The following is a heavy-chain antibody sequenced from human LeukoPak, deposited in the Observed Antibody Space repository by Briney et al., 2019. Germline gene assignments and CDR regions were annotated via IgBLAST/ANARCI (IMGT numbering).Heavy chain of an antibody. CDR1: GGSISSYY. J-gene: IGHJ4*02. CDR2: IYYSGST. V-gene: IGHV4-59*08. CDR3: ARGGTNDYGDH. Sequence: PSGTLSLTCTVSGGSISSYYWSWIRQPPGKGLEWIGYIYYSGSTNYIPSLKSRVTISVDTSKNQFSLKLSSVTAADTAVYYCARGGTNDYGDHWGQGTLVTVSS. D-gene: IGHD3-16*01.